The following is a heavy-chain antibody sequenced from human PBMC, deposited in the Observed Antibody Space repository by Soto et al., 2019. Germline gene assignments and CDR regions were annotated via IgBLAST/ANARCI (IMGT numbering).Heavy chain of an antibody. CDR2: INPNSGDT. CDR3: VRGGPVPGPTCLEAYHPFDF. D-gene: IGHD3-3*01. J-gene: IGHJ4*02. CDR1: GYTFTDDY. V-gene: IGHV1-2*02. Sequence: ASVKVSCKASGYTFTDDYIHWVRQAPGQGHAWMGWINPNSGDTGYAEKFQGRVTMTRDTSSSTVYMELSRLNSDDTAVYYCVRGGPVPGPTCLEAYHPFDFWGQGTLVTVSS.